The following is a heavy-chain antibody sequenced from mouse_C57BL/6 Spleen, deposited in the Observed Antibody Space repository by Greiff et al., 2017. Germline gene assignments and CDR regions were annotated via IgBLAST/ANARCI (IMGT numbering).Heavy chain of an antibody. Sequence: QVQLQQSGAELVRPGASVTLSCKASGYTFTAYEMHWVKQTPVHGLEWIGAIDPETGGTAYNQKFKGKAILTADKSSSTAYMELRSLTSEDSAVYYCTRRRDYAMDYWGQGTSVTVSS. CDR2: IDPETGGT. CDR1: GYTFTAYE. V-gene: IGHV1-15*01. J-gene: IGHJ4*01. CDR3: TRRRDYAMDY.